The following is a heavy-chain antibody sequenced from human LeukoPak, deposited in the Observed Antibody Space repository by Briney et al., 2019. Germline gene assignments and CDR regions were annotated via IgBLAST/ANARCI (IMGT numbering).Heavy chain of an antibody. CDR3: AADSGGSSGWYGSFDI. CDR1: GFTFTISA. CDR2: IVVGSGNT. J-gene: IGHJ3*02. D-gene: IGHD6-19*01. Sequence: ASVKVSCKASGFTFTISAMQWVRQARGQRLEWRGWIVVGSGNTNYAQKFQERVTISRDMSTSTAYMELSSLRSEGTAVYYCAADSGGSSGWYGSFDIWGQGTMVTVSS. V-gene: IGHV1-58*02.